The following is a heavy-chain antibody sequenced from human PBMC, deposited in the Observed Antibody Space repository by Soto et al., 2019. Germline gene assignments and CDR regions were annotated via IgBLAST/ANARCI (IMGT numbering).Heavy chain of an antibody. CDR1: GFTFGDYA. Sequence: PGGSLRLSCTASGFTFGDYAVSWVRQAPGKGLEWVGFIRSKAYGGTTEYAASVKGRFTISRDDSKSIAYLQMNSLKTEDTAVYYCTRDPLNNWNSYYYYGMDVWGQGTTV. CDR2: IRSKAYGGTT. CDR3: TRDPLNNWNSYYYYGMDV. J-gene: IGHJ6*02. D-gene: IGHD1-20*01. V-gene: IGHV3-49*04.